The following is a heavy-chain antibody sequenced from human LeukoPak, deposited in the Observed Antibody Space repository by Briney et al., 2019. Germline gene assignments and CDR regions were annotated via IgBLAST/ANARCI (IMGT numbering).Heavy chain of an antibody. D-gene: IGHD3-3*01. CDR2: IYTSGST. V-gene: IGHV4-61*02. Sequence: PSETLSLTCTVSGGSISSGSYYWSWIRQPAGKGLEWIGRIYTSGSTNYNPSLKSRVTISVDTSKNQFSLKLSSVTAADTAVYYCARDLTTIFGVRSSRGSWFDPWGQGTLVTVSS. J-gene: IGHJ5*02. CDR1: GGSISSGSYY. CDR3: ARDLTTIFGVRSSRGSWFDP.